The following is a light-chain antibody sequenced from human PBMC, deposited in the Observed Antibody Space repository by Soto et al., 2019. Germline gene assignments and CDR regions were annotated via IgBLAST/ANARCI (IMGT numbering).Light chain of an antibody. CDR3: QQRNIWPPVT. CDR2: GAS. J-gene: IGKJ5*01. V-gene: IGKV3D-15*01. Sequence: EIVMTQSPATLSVSPGERATLSCRASQSVSSNLAWYQQKPGQAPRLLIYGASNRATGIPAKFSGSGSGTDFTLTISSLQSEDSAVYYCQQRNIWPPVTFGQGTRLEI. CDR1: QSVSSN.